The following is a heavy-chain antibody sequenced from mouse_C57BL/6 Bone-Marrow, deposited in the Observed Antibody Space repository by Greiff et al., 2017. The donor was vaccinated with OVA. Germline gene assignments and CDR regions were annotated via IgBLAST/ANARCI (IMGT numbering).Heavy chain of an antibody. J-gene: IGHJ2*01. CDR3: AREDDYDVGY. Sequence: EVKLMESGGGLVKPGGSLKLSCAASGFTFSSYAMSWVRQTPEKRLEWVATISDGGSYTYYPDNVKGRFTISRDNAKNNLYLQMSHLKSEDTAMYYCAREDDYDVGYWGQGTTLTVSS. CDR2: ISDGGSYT. CDR1: GFTFSSYA. D-gene: IGHD2-4*01. V-gene: IGHV5-4*01.